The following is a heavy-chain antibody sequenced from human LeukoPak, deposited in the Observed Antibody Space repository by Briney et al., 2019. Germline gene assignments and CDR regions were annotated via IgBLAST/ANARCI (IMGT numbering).Heavy chain of an antibody. CDR2: ISYDGSNE. Sequence: PGRSLRLSCAASGFTFSSYVMHWVRQAPGKGLEWVAIISYDGSNEYYADSVKGRFTISRDNSKNTLYLQMNSLRAADTAVYYCVRGGAEYSNGHNWFDPWGQGTLVTVSS. D-gene: IGHD2/OR15-2a*01. V-gene: IGHV3-30*04. CDR3: VRGGAEYSNGHNWFDP. CDR1: GFTFSSYV. J-gene: IGHJ5*02.